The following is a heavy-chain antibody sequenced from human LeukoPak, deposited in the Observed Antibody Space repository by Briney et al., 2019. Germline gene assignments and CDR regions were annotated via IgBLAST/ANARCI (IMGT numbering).Heavy chain of an antibody. CDR1: GFTYSHYG. J-gene: IGHJ5*01. CDR2: IWSDGTQR. V-gene: IGHV3-33*06. CDR3: AKDAQRGFDYSNSLES. Sequence: GGSLRLSCAASGFTYSHYGMHWVRQAPGKGLEWVAVIWSDGTQRYYGDAVKGRFTISRDNSMKTLFLQMNSLRGDDTAVYYCAKDAQRGFDYSNSLESWGQGTLVTVSS. D-gene: IGHD4-11*01.